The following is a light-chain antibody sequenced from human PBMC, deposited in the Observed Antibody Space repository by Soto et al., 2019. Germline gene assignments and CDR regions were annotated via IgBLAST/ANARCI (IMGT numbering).Light chain of an antibody. V-gene: IGKV3-15*01. J-gene: IGKJ2*01. CDR1: QRGGGN. Sequence: EIVMTQSPATLSVSPGERATLSCRATQRGGGNLDWYQQKPGQAPRLLISGASTRATSVPARFSGSGSGTQFTLPISSLQSEDFAVYYCQQYNNWPRTFGQGNKL. CDR3: QQYNNWPRT. CDR2: GAS.